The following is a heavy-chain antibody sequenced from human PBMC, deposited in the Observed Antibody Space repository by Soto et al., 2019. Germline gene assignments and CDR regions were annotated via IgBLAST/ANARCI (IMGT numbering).Heavy chain of an antibody. Sequence: QVQLQESGAGLVKPSETLSLTCTVSGVSISSYYWTWIRQPPGKGLEWIGYIYYSGSTNYNPSLKSRVTISVDTSKNQFSLKLSSVTAADTAVYYCARRYGGNLDYWGQGTLVTVSS. CDR3: ARRYGGNLDY. CDR2: IYYSGST. J-gene: IGHJ4*02. V-gene: IGHV4-59*08. CDR1: GVSISSYY. D-gene: IGHD1-1*01.